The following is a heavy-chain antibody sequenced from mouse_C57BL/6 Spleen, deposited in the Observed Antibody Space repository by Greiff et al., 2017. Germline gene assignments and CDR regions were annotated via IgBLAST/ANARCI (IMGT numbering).Heavy chain of an antibody. Sequence: QVQLQQSGPELVKPGASVKISCKASGYAFSSSWMNWVKQRPGKGLEWIGRIDPGDGDTNYNGKFKGKATLTADKSSSTAYMQLSSLTSGDSAVYFCARRGYYDYDGGYYAMDYWGQGTSVTVSS. CDR2: IDPGDGDT. CDR1: GYAFSSSW. J-gene: IGHJ4*01. CDR3: ARRGYYDYDGGYYAMDY. V-gene: IGHV1-82*01. D-gene: IGHD2-4*01.